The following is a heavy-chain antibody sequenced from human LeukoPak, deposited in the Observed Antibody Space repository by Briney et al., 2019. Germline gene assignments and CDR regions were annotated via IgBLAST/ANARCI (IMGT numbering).Heavy chain of an antibody. CDR1: GGSISSYY. CDR2: IYHSGST. D-gene: IGHD3-10*01. J-gene: IGHJ4*02. Sequence: SETLSLTCTVSGGSISSYYWSWIRQPPGKGLEWIGYIYHSGSTYYNPSLKSRVTISVDRSKNQFSLKLSSVTAADTAVYYCARALYGSGPYYFDYWGQGTLVTVSS. V-gene: IGHV4-59*12. CDR3: ARALYGSGPYYFDY.